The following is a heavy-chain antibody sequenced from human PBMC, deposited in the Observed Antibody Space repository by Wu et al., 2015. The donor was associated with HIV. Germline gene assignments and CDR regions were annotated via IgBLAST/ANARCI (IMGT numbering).Heavy chain of an antibody. Sequence: QVQLVQSGAEVKKPGSSVKVSCKASGGTFSSYAISWVRQAPGQGLEWMGGIIPIFGTTNYAQNFQGRVTITTDESTNTAYMELSSLRSDDTAVYYCARVIEGGGGIAVAGNWFDPWGQGTLVTVSS. D-gene: IGHD6-19*01. CDR1: GGTFSSYA. J-gene: IGHJ5*02. V-gene: IGHV1-69*05. CDR3: ARVIEGGGGIAVAGNWFDP. CDR2: IIPIFGTT.